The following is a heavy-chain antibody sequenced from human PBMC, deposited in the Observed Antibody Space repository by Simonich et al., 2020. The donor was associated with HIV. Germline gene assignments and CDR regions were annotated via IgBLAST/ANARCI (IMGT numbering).Heavy chain of an antibody. CDR3: AHLYDSSGYYYVFFQH. J-gene: IGHJ1*01. Sequence: ITLRESGPPLVKPTQTLTLTCTFSGFSLSTSGVGVGWIRQPPGKALEWLALIHWNDYKSYSPSLKSRLTITMDTSKNQVVLTMTNMDPVDTATYYCAHLYDSSGYYYVFFQHWGQGTLVTVSS. CDR1: GFSLSTSGVG. D-gene: IGHD3-22*01. V-gene: IGHV2-5*01. CDR2: IHWNDYK.